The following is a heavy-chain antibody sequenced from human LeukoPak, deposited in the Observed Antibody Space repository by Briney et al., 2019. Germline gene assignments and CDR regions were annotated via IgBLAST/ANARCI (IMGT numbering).Heavy chain of an antibody. CDR1: GSTLSGYW. J-gene: IGHJ4*02. Sequence: GGSLRLSCAASGSTLSGYWMHWVRQAPGKGLVWVSRINFDGSDTSYADSVKGRFTISRDNAKNTLYLQMNSLRAEDTAVYYCTRSLTDWGQGIRVTVFS. D-gene: IGHD3-9*01. CDR3: TRSLTD. CDR2: INFDGSDT. V-gene: IGHV3-74*01.